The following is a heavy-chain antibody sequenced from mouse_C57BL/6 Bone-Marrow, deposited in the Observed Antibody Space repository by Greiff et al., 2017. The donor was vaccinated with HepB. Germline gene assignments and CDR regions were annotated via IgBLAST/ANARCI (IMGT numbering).Heavy chain of an antibody. Sequence: VQLQESGAELMKPGASVKLSCKATGYTFTGYWIEWVKQRPGHGLEWIGEILPGSGSTNYNEKFKSKATLTVDTSSSTAYMQLSSLTSEDSAVYYCALYYYGSRGDDYWGQGTTLTVSS. CDR1: GYTFTGYW. CDR3: ALYYYGSRGDDY. CDR2: ILPGSGST. J-gene: IGHJ2*01. D-gene: IGHD1-1*01. V-gene: IGHV1-9*01.